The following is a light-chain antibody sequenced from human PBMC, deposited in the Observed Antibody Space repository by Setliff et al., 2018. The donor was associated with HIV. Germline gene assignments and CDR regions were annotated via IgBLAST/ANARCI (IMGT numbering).Light chain of an antibody. CDR3: CSYAGSYNGV. J-gene: IGLJ3*02. CDR1: SSDVGAYNY. V-gene: IGLV2-11*01. Sequence: QSALTQPRSVSGSPGQSVTISCTGTSSDVGAYNYVSWYQQHPGKAPKLMICDVSKRPSGVPDRFSASKSGNTASLTISGLQAEDEADYYCCSYAGSYNGVFGGGTQLTVL. CDR2: DVS.